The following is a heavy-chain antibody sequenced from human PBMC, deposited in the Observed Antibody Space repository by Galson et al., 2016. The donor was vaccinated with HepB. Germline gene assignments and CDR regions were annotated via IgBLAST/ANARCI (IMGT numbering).Heavy chain of an antibody. J-gene: IGHJ2*01. Sequence: SLRLSCAASGFAFSRYGMHWVPQAPGKGLEWVAVISYDASNRIYIDSVKGRFTISRDNSKNILELQMNSLRADDTAVYYCAKASGNYPYWYFDLWGRGTLVTVSS. CDR3: AKASGNYPYWYFDL. CDR2: ISYDASNR. CDR1: GFAFSRYG. V-gene: IGHV3-30*18. D-gene: IGHD1-26*01.